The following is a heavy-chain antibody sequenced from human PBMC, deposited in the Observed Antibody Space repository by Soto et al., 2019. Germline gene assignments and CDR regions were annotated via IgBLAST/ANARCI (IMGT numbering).Heavy chain of an antibody. CDR2: INAGNGNT. J-gene: IGHJ4*02. CDR3: ARSSSSSVNFDY. CDR1: GYTFTSYA. D-gene: IGHD6-6*01. Sequence: GASVKVSCKASGYTFTSYAMHWVRQAPGQRLEWMGWINAGNGNTKYSQKFQGRVTITRDTSASTAYMELSSLRSEDTAVYYCARSSSSSVNFDYWGQGTLVTVSS. V-gene: IGHV1-3*01.